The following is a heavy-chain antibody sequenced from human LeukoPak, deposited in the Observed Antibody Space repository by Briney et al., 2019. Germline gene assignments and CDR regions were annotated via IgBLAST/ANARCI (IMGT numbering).Heavy chain of an antibody. V-gene: IGHV4-59*12. CDR2: IYYSGST. D-gene: IGHD1-26*01. Sequence: SETLSLTRTVSGGSISSYYWSWIRQPPGKGLEWIGYIYYSGSTNYNPSLKSRVTISVDTSKNQFSLKLSSVTAADTAVYYCARGVQSGGSFDYWGQGTLVTVSS. CDR1: GGSISSYY. CDR3: ARGVQSGGSFDY. J-gene: IGHJ4*02.